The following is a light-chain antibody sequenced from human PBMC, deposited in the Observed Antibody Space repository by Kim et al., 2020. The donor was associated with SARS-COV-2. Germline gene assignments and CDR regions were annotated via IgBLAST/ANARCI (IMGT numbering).Light chain of an antibody. CDR3: QQYNTYS. CDR1: QFISSW. V-gene: IGKV1-5*01. CDR2: GAS. Sequence: LSAYVGDRLTITCRASQFISSWLAWYQKKPGKAPKLLIYGASRLESGVASRFSGSGSGTEFTLTISSLQPDDSATYYCQQYNTYSFGPGTRVEIK. J-gene: IGKJ1*01.